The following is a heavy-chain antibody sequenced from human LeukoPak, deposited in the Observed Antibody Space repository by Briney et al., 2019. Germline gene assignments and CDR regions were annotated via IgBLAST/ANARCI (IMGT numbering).Heavy chain of an antibody. V-gene: IGHV1-2*02. CDR3: ARLMVRGVMGFDP. CDR1: GSTFTGYY. CDR2: IDPNSGGT. D-gene: IGHD3-10*01. J-gene: IGHJ5*02. Sequence: GASVKVSCKASGSTFTGYYMHWVRQAPGQGLEWMGWIDPNSGGTNSAQKFQGRVTMTRDTSISTAYMELSRLRSDDTAVYYCARLMVRGVMGFDPWGQGTLVTVSS.